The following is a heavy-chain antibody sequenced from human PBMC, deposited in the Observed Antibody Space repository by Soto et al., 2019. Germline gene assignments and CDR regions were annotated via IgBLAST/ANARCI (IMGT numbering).Heavy chain of an antibody. D-gene: IGHD2-2*01. CDR2: INAGNGNT. Sequence: QVQLVQSGAEVKKPGASVKVSCKASGYTFTSYAMHWVRQAPGQRLEWMGWINAGNGNTKYSQKFQGRVTITRDTTASTAYIELRILKSEDMAVYYCERGRWRYCSSTSCSDYYYGMDVWGKGTTVTVSS. V-gene: IGHV1-3*01. J-gene: IGHJ6*04. CDR1: GYTFTSYA. CDR3: ERGRWRYCSSTSCSDYYYGMDV.